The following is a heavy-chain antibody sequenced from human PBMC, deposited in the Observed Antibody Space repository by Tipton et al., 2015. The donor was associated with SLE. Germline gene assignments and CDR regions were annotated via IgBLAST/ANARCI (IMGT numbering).Heavy chain of an antibody. J-gene: IGHJ6*02. CDR3: ARHADIAVMRYGMDV. Sequence: TLSLTCTVSGGSLSSYFWSWVRQAPGKGLEWIASIHYRGALYYDPSLESRVTISVDLSNNQFSLRVTSVTAADMAKYYCARHADIAVMRYGMDVWGQGTTVIASS. D-gene: IGHD6-19*01. V-gene: IGHV4-59*08. CDR2: IHYRGAL. CDR1: GGSLSSYF.